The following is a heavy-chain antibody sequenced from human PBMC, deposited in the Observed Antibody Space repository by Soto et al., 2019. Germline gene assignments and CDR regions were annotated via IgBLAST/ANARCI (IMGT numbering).Heavy chain of an antibody. CDR1: GGSISSSSYY. CDR3: ARLESGSPNWFDP. D-gene: IGHD1-26*01. V-gene: IGHV4-39*01. Sequence: QLQLQESGPGLVKPSETLSLTCTVSGGSISSSSYYWGWIRQPPGKGLEWIGSIYYSGSTYYNPSLKSRVTISVDTSKNQFSLKLSSVTAADTAVYYCARLESGSPNWFDPWGQGTLVTVSS. CDR2: IYYSGST. J-gene: IGHJ5*02.